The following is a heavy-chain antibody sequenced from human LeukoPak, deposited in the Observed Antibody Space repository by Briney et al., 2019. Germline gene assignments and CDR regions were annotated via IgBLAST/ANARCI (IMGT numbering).Heavy chain of an antibody. CDR3: ARPYCSGGSCYGGMDV. V-gene: IGHV3-48*04. J-gene: IGHJ6*02. CDR2: ISGSSGII. CDR1: GFTFNTYT. Sequence: GGSLRLSCAASGFTFNTYTMNWVRQAPGKGLEWVSYISGSSGIIDYADSVRGRFTISRDNAKNTLYLQMNSLRAEDTAVYYCARPYCSGGSCYGGMDVWGQGTPVTVSS. D-gene: IGHD2-15*01.